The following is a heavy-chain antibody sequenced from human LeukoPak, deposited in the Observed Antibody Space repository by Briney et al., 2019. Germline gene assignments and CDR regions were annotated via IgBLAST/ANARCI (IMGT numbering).Heavy chain of an antibody. Sequence: GRSLRLSCVASAFTFGDYAMHWVRQAPGKGLKWVSGISWNSGLIGYADSVKGRFTISRDNTKNSLYLQMNSLRTDDTALYYCAKDRTATPDAFDIWGQGTMVTVSS. D-gene: IGHD2-15*01. CDR1: AFTFGDYA. CDR2: ISWNSGLI. V-gene: IGHV3-9*01. CDR3: AKDRTATPDAFDI. J-gene: IGHJ3*02.